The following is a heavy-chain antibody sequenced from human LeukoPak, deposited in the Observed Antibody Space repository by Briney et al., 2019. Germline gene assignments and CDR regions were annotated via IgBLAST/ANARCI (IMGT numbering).Heavy chain of an antibody. CDR3: ARDGT. Sequence: GGSLRLSCATSGFTFSDYTMNWVRQAPGKGLEWVSFISASSTSIYYADSVRGRFTISRDNAKNSVYLHMNSLRGEDTAVYDCARDGTWGPGTLVTVSS. CDR1: GFTFSDYT. V-gene: IGHV3-21*01. D-gene: IGHD1-26*01. J-gene: IGHJ5*02. CDR2: ISASSTSI.